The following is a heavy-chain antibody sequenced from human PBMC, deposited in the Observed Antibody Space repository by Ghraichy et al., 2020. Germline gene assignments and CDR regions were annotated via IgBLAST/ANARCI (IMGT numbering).Heavy chain of an antibody. CDR3: ARGQGYCSGGSCYSEPLYGMDV. J-gene: IGHJ6*02. CDR2: INHSGST. V-gene: IGHV4-34*01. D-gene: IGHD2-15*01. Sequence: SETLSLTCAVHGGSFSGYYWSWIRQPPGKGLEWIGEINHSGSTNYNPSLKSRVTISVDTSKNQFSLKLSSVTAADTAVYYCARGQGYCSGGSCYSEPLYGMDVWGQGTTVTVSS. CDR1: GGSFSGYY.